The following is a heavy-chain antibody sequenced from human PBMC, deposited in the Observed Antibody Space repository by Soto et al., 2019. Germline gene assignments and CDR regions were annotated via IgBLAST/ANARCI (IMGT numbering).Heavy chain of an antibody. J-gene: IGHJ6*02. CDR1: GFTFSSYG. CDR3: AKGYYDSSGSYGMDV. CDR2: ISYDGSNK. D-gene: IGHD3-22*01. V-gene: IGHV3-30*18. Sequence: GGSLRLSCAASGFTFSSYGMHWVRQAPGKGLEWVAVISYDGSNKYQADSVKGRFAISRDNSKNTLYLQMNSLRAEDTAVYYCAKGYYDSSGSYGMDVWGQGTTVTVSS.